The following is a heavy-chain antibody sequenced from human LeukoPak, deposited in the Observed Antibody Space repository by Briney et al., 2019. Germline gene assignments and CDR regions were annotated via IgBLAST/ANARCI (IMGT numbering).Heavy chain of an antibody. V-gene: IGHV3-9*01. CDR1: GFTFDDYA. CDR3: ARGSRAPSF. Sequence: GGSLRLSCAASGFTFDDYAMHWFRQAPGKGLEWVSGISWNSGSIGYADSVKGRFTISRDNAKNSLYLQMNNLRVEDTAIYYCARGSRAPSFGGQGTLVTVSS. CDR2: ISWNSGSI. J-gene: IGHJ4*02. D-gene: IGHD3-10*01.